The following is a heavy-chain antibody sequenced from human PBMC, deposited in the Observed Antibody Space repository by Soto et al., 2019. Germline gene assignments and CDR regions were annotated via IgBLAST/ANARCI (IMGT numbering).Heavy chain of an antibody. V-gene: IGHV1-2*02. CDR2: VSPKSGGT. D-gene: IGHD2-8*02. J-gene: IGHJ5*02. CDR3: AREISGGGTLNWFDP. Sequence: ASVKVSCKAPGYNFSDYYIHWVRQAPGQGLEWLGWVSPKSGGTNYAQRFKGRVTMTRDTSSNTVYMDLSGLKSDDTAVFYCAREISGGGTLNWFDPWGQGTLVTVSS. CDR1: GYNFSDYY.